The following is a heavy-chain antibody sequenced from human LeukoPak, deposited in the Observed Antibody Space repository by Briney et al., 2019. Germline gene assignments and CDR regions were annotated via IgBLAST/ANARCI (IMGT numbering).Heavy chain of an antibody. CDR2: AYYSGST. CDR3: ARYDSGWFYFDF. Sequence: SETLSLTCTVSGGSIRGYYWTWIRQPPGKGLEWVGYAYYSGSTNYNPSLKSRVTISVDTSINQFSLNLSSVTAADTAVYYCARYDSGWFYFDFWGQGTLVTVSS. J-gene: IGHJ4*02. D-gene: IGHD6-19*01. CDR1: GGSIRGYY. V-gene: IGHV4-59*01.